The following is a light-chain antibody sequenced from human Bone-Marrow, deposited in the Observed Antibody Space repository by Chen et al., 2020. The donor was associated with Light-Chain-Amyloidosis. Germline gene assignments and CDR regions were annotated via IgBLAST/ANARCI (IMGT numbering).Light chain of an antibody. V-gene: IGLV2-14*01. CDR2: KVT. CDR3: SSYTITNNLV. Sequence: QSPLPQPASASASPGQSITISSTGTSSEVGGDNHVSWYQQHPDKAPELKIYKVTKRPSWVPDRFSGSKSENTASLTISGLQTEDEADYFCSSYTITNNLVFGSGTRVTVL. J-gene: IGLJ1*01. CDR1: SSEVGGDNH.